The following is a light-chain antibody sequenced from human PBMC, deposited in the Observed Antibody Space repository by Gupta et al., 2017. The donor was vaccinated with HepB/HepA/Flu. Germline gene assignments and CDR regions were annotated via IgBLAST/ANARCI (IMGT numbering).Light chain of an antibody. CDR3: QHRSNWPPAT. V-gene: IGKV3-11*01. CDR2: DAS. Sequence: PGERATLSCRASQSVSSYLAWYQQKPGQAPRLLIYDASNRATGIPARFSGSGSGTDFTLTISSLEPEDFAVYYCQHRSNWPPATFGQGTKLEIK. CDR1: QSVSSY. J-gene: IGKJ2*01.